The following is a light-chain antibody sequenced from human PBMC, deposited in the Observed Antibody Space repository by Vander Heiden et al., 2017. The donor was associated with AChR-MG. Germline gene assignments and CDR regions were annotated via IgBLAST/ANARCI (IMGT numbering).Light chain of an antibody. CDR2: GGA. Sequence: IQLTQSPPSLSASVGDRITITCRASQAIAGFLVWFRQKPGQPPSLLIYGGATLKSGVPSRFSGSGSGTEFTLTISNLQPEDSTTYFCQQVHSSPTTFGQGTRLEIE. J-gene: IGKJ5*01. V-gene: IGKV1-9*01. CDR3: QQVHSSPTT. CDR1: QAIAGF.